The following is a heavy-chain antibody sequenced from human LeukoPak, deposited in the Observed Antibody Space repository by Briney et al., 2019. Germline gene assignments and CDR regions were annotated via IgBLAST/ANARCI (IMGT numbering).Heavy chain of an antibody. Sequence: PGGSLRLSCAASGFTFSNYEMNWVRQAPGKGLEWVSYISSSGSTIYYADSVKGRCTISRDNAKNSLYLQMNSLRAEDTAVYYCAQIYTYGSSQFDYWGQGALVTVSS. J-gene: IGHJ4*02. V-gene: IGHV3-48*03. CDR1: GFTFSNYE. CDR2: ISSSGSTI. D-gene: IGHD5-18*01. CDR3: AQIYTYGSSQFDY.